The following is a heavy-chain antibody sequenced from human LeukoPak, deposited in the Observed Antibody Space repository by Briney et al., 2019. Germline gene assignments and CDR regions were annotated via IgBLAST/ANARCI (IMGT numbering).Heavy chain of an antibody. CDR1: GFTFSDYY. V-gene: IGHV3-11*01. D-gene: IGHD3-9*01. CDR2: ISSRDSII. J-gene: IGHJ4*02. Sequence: PGGSLRLSCAASGFTFSDYYMSWIRQAPGKGLEWVSYISSRDSIIWYADSVKGRFTISRDNAKNSLYLQMNSLRAEDTAIYYCARVARQLTGYWGQGTLVTVSS. CDR3: ARVARQLTGY.